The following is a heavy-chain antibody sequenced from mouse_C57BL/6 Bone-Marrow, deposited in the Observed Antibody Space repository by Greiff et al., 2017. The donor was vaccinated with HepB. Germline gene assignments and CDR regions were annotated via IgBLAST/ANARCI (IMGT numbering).Heavy chain of an antibody. CDR3: TARTTVVAHWYFDV. D-gene: IGHD1-1*01. Sequence: EVMLVESGGGLVQPGGSMKLSCVASGFTFSNYWMNWVRQSPEKGLEWVAQIRLKSDNYATHYAESAKGRFTISRDDSKSSVYLQMNNLRAEDTGIYYCTARTTVVAHWYFDVWGTGTTVTVSS. J-gene: IGHJ1*03. CDR2: IRLKSDNYAT. CDR1: GFTFSNYW. V-gene: IGHV6-3*01.